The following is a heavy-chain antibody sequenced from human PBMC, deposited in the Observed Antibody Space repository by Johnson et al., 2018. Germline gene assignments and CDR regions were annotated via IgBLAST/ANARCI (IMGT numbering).Heavy chain of an antibody. CDR1: GFTFSSYG. D-gene: IGHD5-18*01. V-gene: IGHV3-30*18. CDR3: TKAPTPNTAPHYMDV. CDR2: ISYDGSNK. J-gene: IGHJ6*03. Sequence: QVQLVESGGGVVQPGRSLRLSCAASGFTFSSYGMHWVRQAPGKGLEWVAVISYDGSNKYYADSVKGRFTISRDNAKSSLYLQMNSLRAEDTALYYCTKAPTPNTAPHYMDVWAKGTTVTVSS.